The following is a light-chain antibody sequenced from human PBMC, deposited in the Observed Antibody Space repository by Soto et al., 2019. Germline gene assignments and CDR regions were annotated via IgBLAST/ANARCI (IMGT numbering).Light chain of an antibody. CDR3: QQYNSYSWT. CDR1: QSVSSSY. V-gene: IGKV3-20*01. J-gene: IGKJ1*01. CDR2: GAS. Sequence: EIVLTQSPVTLSLSPGERATLSCRASQSVSSSYLARYQQKPGQAPRLLIYGASSRATGIPDRFSGSGSGTDFTLTISSLQPDDFATYYCQQYNSYSWTFGHGTKVDIK.